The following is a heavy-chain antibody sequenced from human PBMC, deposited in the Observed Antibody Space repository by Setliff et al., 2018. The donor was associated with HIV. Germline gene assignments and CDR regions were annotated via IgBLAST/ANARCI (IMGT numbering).Heavy chain of an antibody. CDR3: TRCFGSYLPIMDY. Sequence: GESLRLYCTASGFTFGDYVMSWVRQAPGKGLEWVGFIRSKAYGGTTEYAASVKGRFTVSRDDSKSIAYLQMNSLKTEDTAMYYCTRCFGSYLPIMDYWGQGTLVTVSS. V-gene: IGHV3-49*04. J-gene: IGHJ4*02. CDR1: GFTFGDYV. CDR2: IRSKAYGGTT. D-gene: IGHD1-26*01.